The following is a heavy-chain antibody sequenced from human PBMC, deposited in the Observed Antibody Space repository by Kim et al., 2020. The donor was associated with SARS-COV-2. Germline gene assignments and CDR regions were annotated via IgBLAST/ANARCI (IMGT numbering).Heavy chain of an antibody. CDR3: TRAAYDRSGYSDY. CDR1: GYTFTTYA. CDR2: IDTSTGNP. J-gene: IGHJ4*02. V-gene: IGHV7-4-1*02. D-gene: IGHD3-22*01. Sequence: ASVKVSCKASGYTFTTYALHWVRQAPGQGHEWMGWIDTSTGNPTYAQGFTGRFVFSLDTSVSTAYLQISSLEAEDTAVYYCTRAAYDRSGYSDYWGQGTLVTVSS.